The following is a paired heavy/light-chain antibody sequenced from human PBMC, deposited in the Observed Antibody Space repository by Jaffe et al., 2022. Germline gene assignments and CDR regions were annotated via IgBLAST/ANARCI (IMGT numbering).Heavy chain of an antibody. CDR1: GFNVRSNY. J-gene: IGHJ3*02. Sequence: EVQLVESGGGLVQPGGSLRLSCAASGFNVRSNYMSWVRQAPGKGLEWVSLIYGGDTTYYADSVKGRFTISRDNSKNTLYLQMNSLRAEDTAVYYCARDRSHFYYGSGNDASDIWGQGTMVTVSS. CDR2: IYGGDTT. V-gene: IGHV3-66*02. D-gene: IGHD3-10*01. CDR3: ARDRSHFYYGSGNDASDI.
Light chain of an antibody. CDR1: QSVGSSY. Sequence: EIVLTQSPGTLSLSPGERATLSCRASQSVGSSYLAWYQQIPGQAPRLLIYGASSRATGIPDRFSGSGSGTEFTLTISRLEPEDFAVYYCQQYGTSPRTFGQGTKVEI. J-gene: IGKJ1*01. CDR3: QQYGTSPRT. V-gene: IGKV3-20*01. CDR2: GAS.